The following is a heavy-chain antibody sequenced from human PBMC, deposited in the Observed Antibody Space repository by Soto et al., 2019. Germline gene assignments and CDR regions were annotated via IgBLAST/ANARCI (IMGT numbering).Heavy chain of an antibody. Sequence: GESLKISCAASGFTFSRYWMHWVRQVPGKGLVWVSRINSDGSSTGYADSVKGRFTISRDNAKNALYLQMNSLRAEDTAVYYCACTTVTTFDYWGQGTLVTVSS. CDR3: ACTTVTTFDY. J-gene: IGHJ4*02. V-gene: IGHV3-74*01. CDR2: INSDGSST. CDR1: GFTFSRYW. D-gene: IGHD4-17*01.